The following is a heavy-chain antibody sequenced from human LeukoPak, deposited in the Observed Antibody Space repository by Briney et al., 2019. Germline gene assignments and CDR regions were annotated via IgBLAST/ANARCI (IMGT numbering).Heavy chain of an antibody. Sequence: GGSLRLSCAASGFTFSNEMNWVRQAPGKGLEWVSYISSSGSTIYYADSVKGRCTISRDNAKNSLYLQMNSLRAEDTAVYYCAELGITMIGGVWGKGTTVTISS. V-gene: IGHV3-48*03. CDR3: AELGITMIGGV. J-gene: IGHJ6*04. CDR2: ISSSGSTI. D-gene: IGHD3-10*02. CDR1: GFTFSNE.